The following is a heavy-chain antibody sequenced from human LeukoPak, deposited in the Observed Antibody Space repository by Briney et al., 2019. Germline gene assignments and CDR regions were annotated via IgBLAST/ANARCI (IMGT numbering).Heavy chain of an antibody. J-gene: IGHJ6*03. D-gene: IGHD3-22*01. Sequence: SETLSLTCTVSGDSISSGDYYWSWIRQPAGKGLEWIGRISSSGSTNYNPSLKSRVTISVDTSKNQFSLKLSSVTAADTAVYYCARHKGDSSGYLYYYMDVWGKGTTVTISS. CDR1: GDSISSGDYY. V-gene: IGHV4-61*02. CDR3: ARHKGDSSGYLYYYMDV. CDR2: ISSSGST.